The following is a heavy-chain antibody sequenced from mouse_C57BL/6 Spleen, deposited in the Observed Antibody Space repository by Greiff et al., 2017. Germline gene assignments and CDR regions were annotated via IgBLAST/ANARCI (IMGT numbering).Heavy chain of an antibody. V-gene: IGHV2-9-1*01. CDR3: ARYDYDWFDY. CDR2: IWTGGGT. D-gene: IGHD2-4*01. Sequence: VNVVESGPGLVAPSQSLSITCTVSGFSLTSYAISWVRQPPGKGLEWLGVIWTGGGTNYNSALKSRLSNSKENAKSQVFLKMNRLRTDDTDRYYCARYDYDWFDYWGQGTTLTVSS. J-gene: IGHJ2*01. CDR1: GFSLTSYA.